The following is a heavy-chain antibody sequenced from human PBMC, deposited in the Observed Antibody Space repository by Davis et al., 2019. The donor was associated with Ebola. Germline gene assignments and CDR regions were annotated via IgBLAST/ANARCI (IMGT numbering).Heavy chain of an antibody. V-gene: IGHV1-18*01. CDR1: GYMFTAYG. D-gene: IGHD2-2*02. CDR2: ISGYNGRT. CDR3: ARDGCSDSRCYTRTGNWLDP. Sequence: AASVKVSRKTSGYMFTAYGITWVRQAPGQGLEWLGWISGYNGRTNLAQNVQGRVTLTTDTSTSTAYMELTSLRVDDTAVYYCARDGCSDSRCYTRTGNWLDPWGQGTQVTVSS. J-gene: IGHJ5*02.